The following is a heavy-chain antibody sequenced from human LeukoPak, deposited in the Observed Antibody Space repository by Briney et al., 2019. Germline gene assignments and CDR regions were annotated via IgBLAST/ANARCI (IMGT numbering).Heavy chain of an antibody. J-gene: IGHJ4*02. CDR2: IYYSGST. V-gene: IGHV4-59*01. D-gene: IGHD6-13*01. CDR3: ARGGRIAAAGFDY. CDR1: GGSISSYY. Sequence: SETLCLTCTVSGGSISSYYWSWIRQPPGKGLEWIGYIYYSGSTNYNPSLKSRVTISVDTSKNQFSLKLSSVTAADTAVYYCARGGRIAAAGFDYWGQGTLVTVSS.